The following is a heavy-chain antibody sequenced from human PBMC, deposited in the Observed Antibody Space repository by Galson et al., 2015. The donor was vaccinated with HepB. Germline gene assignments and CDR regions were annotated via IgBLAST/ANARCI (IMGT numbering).Heavy chain of an antibody. D-gene: IGHD5-12*01. J-gene: IGHJ2*01. Sequence: SLRLSCAASGFSFSTYAIHWVRQAPGKGLEWVAVISYDGTNKYYADSVKGRFTISRDNSKNTLYLQMNSLRAEDTAVYYCARAAYDVNSYWYFDLWGRGTLVTVSS. CDR2: ISYDGTNK. V-gene: IGHV3-30*04. CDR1: GFSFSTYA. CDR3: ARAAYDVNSYWYFDL.